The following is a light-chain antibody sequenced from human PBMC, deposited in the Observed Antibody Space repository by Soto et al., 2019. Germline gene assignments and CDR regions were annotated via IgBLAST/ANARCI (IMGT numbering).Light chain of an antibody. Sequence: EIVLTQSPGTLSLSPGDRATLSCRASQSVSNNYLDWYQQKPGQAPRLLIYGASNRATGIPDRFSGGGSGTDFTLTITRLEPEDFAVYFCLQYGGLPRTFGQGTKV. CDR3: LQYGGLPRT. CDR2: GAS. CDR1: QSVSNNY. V-gene: IGKV3-20*01. J-gene: IGKJ1*01.